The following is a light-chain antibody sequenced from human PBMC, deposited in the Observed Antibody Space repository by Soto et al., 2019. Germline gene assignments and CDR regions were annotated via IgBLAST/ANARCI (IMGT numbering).Light chain of an antibody. V-gene: IGKV3-11*01. J-gene: IGKJ1*01. CDR2: DAS. CDR1: QSVSSY. Sequence: EIVLTQSPATLSLSPGERATLSCRASQSVSSYLAWYQQKPGQAPRLLIYDASNRATGIPARFSGSGSGTDFTLTISSLEPEDFAVYYCQQRSNWPPGIFGQGIKVEIK. CDR3: QQRSNWPPGI.